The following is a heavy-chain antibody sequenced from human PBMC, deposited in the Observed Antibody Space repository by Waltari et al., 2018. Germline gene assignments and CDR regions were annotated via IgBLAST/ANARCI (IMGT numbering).Heavy chain of an antibody. CDR2: IYYSGST. J-gene: IGHJ6*02. CDR3: ARDKSIVRGRVYYGMDV. CDR1: GGSISSYY. V-gene: IGHV4-59*01. Sequence: QVQLQESGPGLVKPSETLSLTCTVSGGSISSYYWSWIRQPPGKGLEWIGYIYYSGSTNYNPSLKSRVTISVDTSKNQFSLKLSSVTAADTAVYYCARDKSIVRGRVYYGMDVWGQGTTVTVSS. D-gene: IGHD3-10*01.